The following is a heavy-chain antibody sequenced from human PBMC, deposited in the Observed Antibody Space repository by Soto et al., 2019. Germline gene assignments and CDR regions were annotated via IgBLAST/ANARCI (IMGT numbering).Heavy chain of an antibody. J-gene: IGHJ6*02. V-gene: IGHV3-33*01. CDR3: ARGSYRYLALLQRYYYYYGMDV. Sequence: QVQLVESGGGVVQPGRSLRLSCAASGFTFSSYGMHWVRQAPGKGLEWVAVIWYDGSNKYYADSVKGRFTISRDNSKNALYLQMNSRGAEDTAVYYCARGSYRYLALLQRYYYYYGMDVWGQGTTVTVSS. D-gene: IGHD3-16*02. CDR2: IWYDGSNK. CDR1: GFTFSSYG.